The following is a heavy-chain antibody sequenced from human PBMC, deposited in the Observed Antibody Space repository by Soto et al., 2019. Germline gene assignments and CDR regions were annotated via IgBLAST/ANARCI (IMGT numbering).Heavy chain of an antibody. CDR3: AKVYGYDSTGYFDY. CDR1: GFTFSSYA. J-gene: IGHJ4*02. D-gene: IGHD5-12*01. Sequence: VGSLRLSCAASGFTFSSYAMSWVRQAPGKGLEWVSAISGSGGSTYYADSVKGRFTISRDNSKNTLYLQMNSLRAEDTAVYYCAKVYGYDSTGYFDYWGQGTLVTVSS. CDR2: ISGSGGST. V-gene: IGHV3-23*01.